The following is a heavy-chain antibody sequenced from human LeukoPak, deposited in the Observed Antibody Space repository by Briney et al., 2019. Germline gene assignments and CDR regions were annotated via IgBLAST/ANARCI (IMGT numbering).Heavy chain of an antibody. CDR2: IYHTGST. Sequence: PSETLSLTCTVSGYSISSGYSWGWIRRPPAKGLEWIGSIYHTGSTYYNPSLKSRVSMSVDTSKNQFSLKLSSVTAADTAVYYCARDYDSTSVFDYWGQGTLVTVSS. J-gene: IGHJ4*02. CDR3: ARDYDSTSVFDY. D-gene: IGHD3-22*01. CDR1: GYSISSGYS. V-gene: IGHV4-38-2*02.